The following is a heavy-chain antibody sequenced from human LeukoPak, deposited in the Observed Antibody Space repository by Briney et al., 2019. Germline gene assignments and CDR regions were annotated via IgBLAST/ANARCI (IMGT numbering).Heavy chain of an antibody. J-gene: IGHJ4*02. Sequence: GGSLRLSCAASGFTFSDYYMNWIRRAPGKGLEWISYMSSSGSTISYVDSVTGRFTVSRDNAKNSLYLQMNSLRAEDTAVYYCARSILPAANAIDYWGQGTLLTVSS. V-gene: IGHV3-11*04. CDR1: GFTFSDYY. CDR3: ARSILPAANAIDY. D-gene: IGHD2-2*01. CDR2: MSSSGSTI.